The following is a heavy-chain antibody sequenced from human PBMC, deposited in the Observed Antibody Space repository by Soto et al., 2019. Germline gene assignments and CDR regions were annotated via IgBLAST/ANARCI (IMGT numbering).Heavy chain of an antibody. D-gene: IGHD2-2*01. J-gene: IGHJ6*02. Sequence: GGSLRLSCAASGFTFSSYSMNWVRQAPGKGLEWVSSISSSSSYIYYADSVKGRFTISRDNAKNSLYLQMNSLRAEDTAVYYCARDNTHVPAAILSPSYYYGMDVWGQGTTVTVSS. CDR1: GFTFSSYS. CDR2: ISSSSSYI. CDR3: ARDNTHVPAAILSPSYYYGMDV. V-gene: IGHV3-21*01.